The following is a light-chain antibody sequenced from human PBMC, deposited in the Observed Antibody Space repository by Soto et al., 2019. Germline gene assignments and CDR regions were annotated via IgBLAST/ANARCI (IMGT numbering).Light chain of an antibody. V-gene: IGKV3-15*01. CDR2: DAS. J-gene: IGKJ2*01. Sequence: EIVMTQSPVNLYVSPGERATLSCRASQSIDNNLAWYQQKPGQAPRLLIYDASTRATAIPPKFSGSGSGTDFTLSISSLQSEDFAVYYCQQYNDWPMYTFGQGTRLQIK. CDR3: QQYNDWPMYT. CDR1: QSIDNN.